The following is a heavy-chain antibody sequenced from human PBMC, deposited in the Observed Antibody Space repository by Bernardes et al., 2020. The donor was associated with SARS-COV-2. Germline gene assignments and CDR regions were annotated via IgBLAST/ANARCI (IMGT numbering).Heavy chain of an antibody. V-gene: IGHV1-8*01. CDR1: GYTFTSYD. J-gene: IGHJ6*02. CDR2: TSPNSCNT. CDR3: AKGGGVPDATGHYYYFYGLDV. Sequence: ASVKVSCKASGYTFTSYDINWVRQATGQGLEFMGWTSPNSCNTGYAQKFQGRVTMTRNTSISTVYMELSSLTSDDTAVYYCAKGGGVPDATGHYYYFYGLDVWSQGTTVTVSS. D-gene: IGHD2-2*01.